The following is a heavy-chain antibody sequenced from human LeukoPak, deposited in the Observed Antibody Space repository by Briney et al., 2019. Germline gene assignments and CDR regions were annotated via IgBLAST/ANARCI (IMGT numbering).Heavy chain of an antibody. J-gene: IGHJ4*02. V-gene: IGHV1-3*03. CDR3: ARARGRYCSGGSCYSFDY. CDR2: INPGNGNT. Sequence: ASVKVPCKASGYTFTSYALHWVRQAPGQRLEWMGWINPGNGNTKYSQEFQGRVTIIRNTSASTAYMELSSLRSEDTAVYYCARARGRYCSGGSCYSFDYWGQGTLVTVSS. CDR1: GYTFTSYA. D-gene: IGHD2-15*01.